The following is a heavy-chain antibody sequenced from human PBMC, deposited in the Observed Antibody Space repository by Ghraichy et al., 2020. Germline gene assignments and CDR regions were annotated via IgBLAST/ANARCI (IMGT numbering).Heavy chain of an antibody. D-gene: IGHD3-9*01. CDR3: ARHSTTSYDILTGYYPSPLGAGPPDY. CDR2: IYYSGST. V-gene: IGHV4-59*08. CDR1: GGSISSYY. J-gene: IGHJ4*02. Sequence: SETLSLTCTVSGGSISSYYWSWIRQPPGKGLEWIGYIYYSGSTNYNPSLKSRVTISVDTSKNQFSLKLSSVTAADTAVYYCARHSTTSYDILTGYYPSPLGAGPPDYWGQGTLVTVSS.